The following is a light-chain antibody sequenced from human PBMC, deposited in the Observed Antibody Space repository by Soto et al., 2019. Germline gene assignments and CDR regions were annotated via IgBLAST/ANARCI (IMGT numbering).Light chain of an antibody. CDR3: QQYDNPVFT. V-gene: IGKV1-33*01. CDR2: DAS. CDR1: QYISNY. Sequence: DIQMTQSPSSLSASVGDRVTITCQASQYISNYLNWYQQKPGKAPKLLSYDASNLETGVPSRFSGSGSGTDFTFTISSLQPEDIATYYCQQYDNPVFTFGPGTKVDI. J-gene: IGKJ3*01.